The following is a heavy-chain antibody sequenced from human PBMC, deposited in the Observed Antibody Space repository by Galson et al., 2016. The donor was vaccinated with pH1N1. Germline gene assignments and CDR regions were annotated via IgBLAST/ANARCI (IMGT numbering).Heavy chain of an antibody. CDR3: AKANFGGYDLDAFDI. CDR1: GFTFSDYS. CDR2: VSGSGGYT. V-gene: IGHV3-23*01. J-gene: IGHJ3*02. D-gene: IGHD5-12*01. Sequence: SLRLSCAASGFTFSDYSMNWVRQAPGKGLEWVSSVSGSGGYTYDADSVKGRFTISRDNSNSTLYLQMNNLRVEDTALYYCAKANFGGYDLDAFDIWGQGTMVTVS.